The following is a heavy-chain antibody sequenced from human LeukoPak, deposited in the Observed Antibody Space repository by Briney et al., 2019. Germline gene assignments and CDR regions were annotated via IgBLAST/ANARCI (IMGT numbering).Heavy chain of an antibody. Sequence: SETLSLTCAVYGGPFSGYYWIWVRQPPGKGLEWIGEINRSGSTTYNPSLKSRVTISLDTSKNQFSLKLSPVTAADTAVYYCASSLIRADMVTGIDYWGQGTLVTVSS. CDR2: INRSGST. D-gene: IGHD5-18*01. CDR3: ASSLIRADMVTGIDY. V-gene: IGHV4-34*01. CDR1: GGPFSGYY. J-gene: IGHJ4*02.